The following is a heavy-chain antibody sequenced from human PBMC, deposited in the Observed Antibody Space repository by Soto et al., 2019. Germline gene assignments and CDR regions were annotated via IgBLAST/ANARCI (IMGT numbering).Heavy chain of an antibody. J-gene: IGHJ6*02. D-gene: IGHD2-2*01. CDR2: IIPIFGTA. V-gene: IGHV1-69*12. Sequence: QVQLVQSGAEVKKPGSSVKVSCKASGGTFSSYAISWVRQAPGQGLEWMGGIIPIFGTANYAQKFQGRVTITADESTSTAYLGLSSLRSEDTAVYYCARHVPAAGYYYGMDVWGQGTTVTVSS. CDR1: GGTFSSYA. CDR3: ARHVPAAGYYYGMDV.